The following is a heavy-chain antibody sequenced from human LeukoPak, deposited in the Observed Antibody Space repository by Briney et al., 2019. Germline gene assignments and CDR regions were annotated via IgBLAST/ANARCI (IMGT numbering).Heavy chain of an antibody. CDR3: VALGDRIY. J-gene: IGHJ4*02. CDR1: GFTFSSYD. CDR2: ISAAGDT. Sequence: GVSLRLSCAASGFTFSSYDMHWVRQATGKGLEWVSAISAAGDTYYLDSVKGRFTISRENAKNSLYLQMNSLRAGDTAVYYCVALGDRIYWGQGTLVTVSS. D-gene: IGHD2-21*02. V-gene: IGHV3-13*01.